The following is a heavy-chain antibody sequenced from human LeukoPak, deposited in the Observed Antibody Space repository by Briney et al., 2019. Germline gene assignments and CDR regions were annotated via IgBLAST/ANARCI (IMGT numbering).Heavy chain of an antibody. Sequence: PGGTLRLSCAASGFTLSIYSINWVPQAPGPGLKEVTAISGSSGSTYYADSVKCRFTISRDNSKNTLYLQMNSLRAEDTAVYYCAKDPDLRGNWNDLDYWGQGTLVTVSS. D-gene: IGHD1-1*01. CDR1: GFTLSIYS. CDR2: ISGSSGST. CDR3: AKDPDLRGNWNDLDY. J-gene: IGHJ4*02. V-gene: IGHV3-23*01.